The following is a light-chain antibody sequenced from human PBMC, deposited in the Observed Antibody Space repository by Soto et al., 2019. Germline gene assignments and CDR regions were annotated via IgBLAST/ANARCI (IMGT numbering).Light chain of an antibody. CDR2: ATS. Sequence: EVGSTQSPSSLSGSPGEGFTLSCRANQGIGGSLAWYQHKPGKTPRLLIYATSTRATSVPARFSGSGSGPDFTLTINRRQSEDFAIYYCQPCNNTPLTVGGGTKVDI. J-gene: IGKJ4*01. CDR3: QPCNNTPLT. CDR1: QGIGGS. V-gene: IGKV3-15*01.